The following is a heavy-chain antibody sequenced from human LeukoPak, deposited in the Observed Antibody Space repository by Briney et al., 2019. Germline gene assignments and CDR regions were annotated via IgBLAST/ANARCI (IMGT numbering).Heavy chain of an antibody. CDR3: ARAIPYYDFWSGYSYYYGMDV. CDR1: GFTFSSYW. D-gene: IGHD3-3*01. V-gene: IGHV3-7*03. Sequence: GSLRLSCAASGFTFSSYWMSWVRQAPGKGLEWVANIKQDGSEKYYVDSVKGRFTISRDNAKNSLYLQMNSLRAEDTAVYYCARAIPYYDFWSGYSYYYGMDVWGQGTTVTVSS. J-gene: IGHJ6*02. CDR2: IKQDGSEK.